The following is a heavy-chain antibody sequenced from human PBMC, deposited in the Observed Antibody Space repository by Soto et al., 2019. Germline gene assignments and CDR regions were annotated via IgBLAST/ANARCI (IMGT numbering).Heavy chain of an antibody. CDR2: ISWNSGSI. V-gene: IGHV3-9*01. CDR1: GFTFDDYA. Sequence: EVQLVESGGGLVQPGRSLRLSCAASGFTFDDYAMHWVRQAPGKGLEWVSGISWNSGSIGYADSVKGRFTISRDNAKNSLYLQMNSLRAEDTALYYCAKGVVRYYYDYMDVWGQGTTVTVSS. CDR3: AKGVVRYYYDYMDV. D-gene: IGHD2-15*01. J-gene: IGHJ6*03.